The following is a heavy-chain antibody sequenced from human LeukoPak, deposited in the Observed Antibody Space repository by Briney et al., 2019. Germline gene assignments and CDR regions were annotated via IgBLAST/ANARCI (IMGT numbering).Heavy chain of an antibody. D-gene: IGHD1-14*01. V-gene: IGHV3-74*01. Sequence: PGGSLRLSCAASGFTFRSYWMHWVRQAPGKGLVWVSRIDSYGSTNYADSVKGRFTISRDNAKNTLYLQMNSLRAEDTAVYYCAKDRGGPVDYWGQGTLVTVSS. CDR2: IDSYGST. CDR3: AKDRGGPVDY. J-gene: IGHJ4*02. CDR1: GFTFRSYW.